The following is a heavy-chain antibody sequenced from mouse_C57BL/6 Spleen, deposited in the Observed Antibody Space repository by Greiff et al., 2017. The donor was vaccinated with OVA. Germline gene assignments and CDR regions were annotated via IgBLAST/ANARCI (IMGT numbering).Heavy chain of an antibody. Sequence: DVMLVESGGDLVKPGGSLKLSCAASGFTFSSYGMSWVRQTPDKRLEWVATISSGGSYTYYPDSVKGRFTISRDNAKNTLYLQMSSLKSEDTAMYYCARQEEVYYYGSRYFDVWGTGTTVTVSS. CDR2: ISSGGSYT. J-gene: IGHJ1*03. CDR1: GFTFSSYG. D-gene: IGHD1-1*01. V-gene: IGHV5-6*02. CDR3: ARQEEVYYYGSRYFDV.